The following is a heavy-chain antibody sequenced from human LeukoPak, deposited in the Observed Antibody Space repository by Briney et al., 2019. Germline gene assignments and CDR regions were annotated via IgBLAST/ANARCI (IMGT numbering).Heavy chain of an antibody. CDR1: GGSISSYY. D-gene: IGHD1-26*01. CDR3: ARMGGSGSCYLDY. J-gene: IGHJ4*02. CDR2: IYYSGST. V-gene: IGHV4-59*08. Sequence: SETLSLTCTVSGGSISSYYWSWIRQPPGRGLEWIGYIYYSGSTNYNPSLKSRVTISVDTSKNQFSLKLSSVTAADTAVYYCARMGGSGSCYLDYWGQGTLVTVSS.